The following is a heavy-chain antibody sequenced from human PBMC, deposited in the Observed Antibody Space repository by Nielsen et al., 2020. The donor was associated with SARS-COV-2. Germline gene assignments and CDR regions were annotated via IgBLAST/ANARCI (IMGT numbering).Heavy chain of an antibody. Sequence: KVSCKGSGYSFTSYWISWVRQMPGKGLEWMGRIDPSDSYTNYSPSFQGHVTISADKSISTAYLQWSSLKASDTAMYYCARHGWQELWSHFDYWGQGTLVTVSS. CDR3: ARHGWQELWSHFDY. D-gene: IGHD3-16*01. V-gene: IGHV5-10-1*01. CDR2: IDPSDSYT. J-gene: IGHJ4*02. CDR1: GYSFTSYW.